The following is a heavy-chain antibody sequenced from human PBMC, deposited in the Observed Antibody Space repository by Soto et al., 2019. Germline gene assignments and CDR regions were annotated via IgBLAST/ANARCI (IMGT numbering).Heavy chain of an antibody. D-gene: IGHD3-16*01. CDR2: IKSDGSGT. CDR1: GFTFSSYW. J-gene: IGHJ4*02. CDR3: ARGDGDRFDGNVYLARH. V-gene: IGHV3-74*01. Sequence: EVQLVESGGGSIQPGVSLRLSCVASGFTFSSYWMHWVRQAPGKGLVWVSRIKSDGSGTYYADSVEGRLTISRDNAKNPLYLQMNSLRAEDTAVYYCARGDGDRFDGNVYLARHWGQGTLVNASA.